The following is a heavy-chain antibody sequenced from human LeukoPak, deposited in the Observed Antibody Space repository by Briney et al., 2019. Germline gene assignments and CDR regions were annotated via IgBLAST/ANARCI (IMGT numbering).Heavy chain of an antibody. CDR1: GYTFTGYY. V-gene: IGHV1-2*02. Sequence: ASVKASCKASGYTFTGYYMHWVRQAPGQGLEWMGWINPNSGGTNYAQKFQGRVTMTRDTSISTAYIELSRLRSDDTAVYYCARDNVLRYFDWLPDGFDYWGQGTLVTVSS. CDR2: INPNSGGT. CDR3: ARDNVLRYFDWLPDGFDY. J-gene: IGHJ4*02. D-gene: IGHD3-9*01.